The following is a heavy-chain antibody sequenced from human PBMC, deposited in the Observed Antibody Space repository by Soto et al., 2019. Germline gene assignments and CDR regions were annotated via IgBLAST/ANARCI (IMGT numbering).Heavy chain of an antibody. CDR2: ISTSSSNI. CDR1: GFSFSEYT. Sequence: PGGSLRLSCVASGFSFSEYTLSWVRQAPGKGLDWVSTISTSSSNIFYAASVKGRFTVSRDNAKNTIFLHMDSLRAEDTAVYYCAKDRNYPRDQFHYWGQGTLVTVSS. CDR3: AKDRNYPRDQFHY. V-gene: IGHV3-21*04. D-gene: IGHD1-7*01. J-gene: IGHJ4*02.